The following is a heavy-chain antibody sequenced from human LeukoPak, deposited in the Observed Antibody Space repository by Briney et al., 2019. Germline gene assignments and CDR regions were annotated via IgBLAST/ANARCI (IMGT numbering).Heavy chain of an antibody. CDR3: ARWGRFQLRNDDGFDI. Sequence: SETLSLTCTVSGGSISSYYWTWIRQPPGKGLEWVGYTSYSGSTNYNPSLKSRVTISVDTSKNQFSLKLSSVTAADTAVYYCARWGRFQLRNDDGFDIWGQGTMVAVSS. D-gene: IGHD2-2*01. J-gene: IGHJ3*02. CDR2: TSYSGST. CDR1: GGSISSYY. V-gene: IGHV4-59*01.